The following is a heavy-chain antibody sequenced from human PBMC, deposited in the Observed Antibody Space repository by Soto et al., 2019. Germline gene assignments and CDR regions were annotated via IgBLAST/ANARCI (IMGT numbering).Heavy chain of an antibody. CDR2: IRSKANSYAT. D-gene: IGHD5-12*01. V-gene: IGHV3-73*01. J-gene: IGHJ4*02. Sequence: GGCLGLSCAASGFSLRGSAMHWVRQASGKGLEWVGRIRSKANSYATAYAASVKGRFTISRDDSKNTAYLQMNSLKTEDTAVYYCTRWTEMATEGQYYFDYWGQGTLVTVSS. CDR1: GFSLRGSA. CDR3: TRWTEMATEGQYYFDY.